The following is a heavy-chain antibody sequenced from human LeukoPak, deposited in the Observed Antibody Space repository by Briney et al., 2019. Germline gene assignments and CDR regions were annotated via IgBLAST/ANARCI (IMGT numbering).Heavy chain of an antibody. J-gene: IGHJ4*02. CDR1: GYTFTNSY. CDR3: AQPGGTDYYLY. V-gene: IGHV1-46*01. Sequence: GASVKVSCKASGYTFTNSYIHWVRQAPGQVLEWMGLINPDGGNTNYAQNFQGRVTLTRDTSTSTVYMELSSLRSDDTAVYYCAQPGGTDYYLYWGQGTLVTVSS. D-gene: IGHD3-9*01. CDR2: INPDGGNT.